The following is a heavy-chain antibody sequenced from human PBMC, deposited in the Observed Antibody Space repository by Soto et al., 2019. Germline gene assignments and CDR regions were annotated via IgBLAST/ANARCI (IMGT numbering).Heavy chain of an antibody. J-gene: IGHJ6*02. CDR2: ISGSGGST. CDR3: AKGSGSHYYYHYGMDV. V-gene: IGHV3-23*01. Sequence: GGSLRLSCAASGFTFSSYAMSWVRQAPGKGLEWVSAISGSGGSTYYADSVKGRFTISRDNSKNTLYLQMNSLRAEDTAVYYCAKGSGSHYYYHYGMDVWGQGTTVTVSS. CDR1: GFTFSSYA. D-gene: IGHD3-22*01.